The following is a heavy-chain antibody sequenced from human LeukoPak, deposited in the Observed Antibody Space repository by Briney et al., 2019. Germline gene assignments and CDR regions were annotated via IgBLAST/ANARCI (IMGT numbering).Heavy chain of an antibody. J-gene: IGHJ6*03. V-gene: IGHV4-39*07. CDR1: GGSISSSSYY. D-gene: IGHD3-22*01. Sequence: SETLSLTCTVSGGSISSSSYYWGWIRQPPGKGLEWIGSIYYSGSTYYNPSLKSRVTISVDTSKNQFSLKLSSVTAADTAVYYCARDTGYYYDSSGYQFYYYYYYYMDVWGKGTTVTVSS. CDR2: IYYSGST. CDR3: ARDTGYYYDSSGYQFYYYYYYYMDV.